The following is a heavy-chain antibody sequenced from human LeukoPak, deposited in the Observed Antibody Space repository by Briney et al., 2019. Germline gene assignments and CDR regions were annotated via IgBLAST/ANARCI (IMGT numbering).Heavy chain of an antibody. D-gene: IGHD6-19*01. J-gene: IGHJ5*02. CDR3: ARAAVAARWFDP. Sequence: SETLSLTCAVYGGSFSGYYWSWIRQPPGKGLEWIGEINHSGSTNYNPSLKSRVTISVDTSKNQFSLKLSSVTAADTAVYYCARAAVAARWFDPWGQGTLVTVSS. CDR2: INHSGST. V-gene: IGHV4-34*01. CDR1: GGSFSGYY.